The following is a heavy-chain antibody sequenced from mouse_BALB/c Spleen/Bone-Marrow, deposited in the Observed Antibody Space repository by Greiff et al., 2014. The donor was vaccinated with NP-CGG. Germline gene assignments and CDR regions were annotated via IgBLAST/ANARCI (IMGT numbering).Heavy chain of an antibody. CDR1: GFTFSSYG. J-gene: IGHJ4*01. CDR3: ARHQRYYAMDY. V-gene: IGHV5-6*01. CDR2: ISSGGSNT. Sequence: EVKLMESGGDLVKPGGSLKLSCAASGFTFSSYGMSWGRQTPDKRLEWVATISSGGSNTYYPDSVKGRFTIFRDDAKNTLYLQMSSLKSEDTAMYYCARHQRYYAMDYWGQGTSVTVSS.